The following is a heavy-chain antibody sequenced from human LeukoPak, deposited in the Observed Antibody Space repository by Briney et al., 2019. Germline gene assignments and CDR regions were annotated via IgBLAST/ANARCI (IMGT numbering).Heavy chain of an antibody. CDR3: GKVDTMIVVVNPGIDY. D-gene: IGHD3-22*01. Sequence: GGSLRLSCAASGFTFSSYGMRWVRQAPGKGLGWVAVISYDGSNKYYADSVKGRFTISRDNSKNTLYLQMNGLRAEDTAVYYCGKVDTMIVVVNPGIDYWGQGTLVTVSS. V-gene: IGHV3-30*18. J-gene: IGHJ4*02. CDR2: ISYDGSNK. CDR1: GFTFSSYG.